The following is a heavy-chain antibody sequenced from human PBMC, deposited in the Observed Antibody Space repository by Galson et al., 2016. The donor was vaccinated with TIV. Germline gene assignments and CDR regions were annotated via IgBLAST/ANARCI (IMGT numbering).Heavy chain of an antibody. CDR1: GYIFTTYY. J-gene: IGHJ4*02. V-gene: IGHV1-46*01. D-gene: IGHD5-12*01. CDR3: SREIYSGFGF. Sequence: SVKVSCKASGYIFTTYYIHWVRQAPGQGLEWMGMLNPSGVTTSYAEKFQDRVTMSTDTSTSTFYMELSSLTSEDTAIYYCSREIYSGFGFWGQGTLVTVSS. CDR2: LNPSGVTT.